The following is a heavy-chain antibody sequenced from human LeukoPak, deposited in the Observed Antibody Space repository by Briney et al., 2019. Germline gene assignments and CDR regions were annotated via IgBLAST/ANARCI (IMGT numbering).Heavy chain of an antibody. V-gene: IGHV4-30-2*01. CDR1: GGSISSGGYS. CDR2: IYHSGST. J-gene: IGHJ4*02. Sequence: SETLSLTCAVSGGSISSGGYSWSWIRQPPGKGLEWIGYIYHSGSTYYNPSLKSRVTISVDRSKNQFSLKLSSVTVADTAVYYCARVIAALGTLDYWGQGTLVTVSS. CDR3: ARVIAALGTLDY. D-gene: IGHD6-6*01.